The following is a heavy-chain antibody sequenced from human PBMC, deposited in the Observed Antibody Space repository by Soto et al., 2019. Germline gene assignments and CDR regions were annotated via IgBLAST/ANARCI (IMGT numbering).Heavy chain of an antibody. J-gene: IGHJ6*02. V-gene: IGHV3-23*01. CDR3: AKSGGHYYYYGMDV. D-gene: IGHD3-10*01. Sequence: EVQLLESGGGLVQPGGSLRLSCAASGFTFSSYAMSWVRQAPGKGLEWVSAISGSGGSTYYADSVKGRFTISRDNSKNKLYLQMNSLRAEDTAVYYCAKSGGHYYYYGMDVWGQGTTVTVSS. CDR1: GFTFSSYA. CDR2: ISGSGGST.